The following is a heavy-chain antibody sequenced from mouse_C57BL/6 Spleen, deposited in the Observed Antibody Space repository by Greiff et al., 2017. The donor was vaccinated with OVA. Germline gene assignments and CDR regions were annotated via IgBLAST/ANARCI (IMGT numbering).Heavy chain of an antibody. CDR1: GYTFTSYW. D-gene: IGHD2-4*01. CDR2: IDPSDSET. V-gene: IGHV1-52*01. J-gene: IGHJ2*01. Sequence: QVQLQQPGAELVRPGSSVKLSCKASGYTFTSYWMHWVKQRPIQGLEWIGNIDPSDSETHYNQKFKDKATLTVDKSSGTAYMQLSSLTSEDSAVYYCARLGDYGDFDYWGQGTTLTVSS. CDR3: ARLGDYGDFDY.